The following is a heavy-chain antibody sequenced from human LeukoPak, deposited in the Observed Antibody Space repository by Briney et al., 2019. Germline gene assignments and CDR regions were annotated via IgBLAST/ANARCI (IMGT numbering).Heavy chain of an antibody. Sequence: PGGSLRLSCAASGFTFSNAWMSWVRQVPGKGLEWVGRIKSKTDGGTTDYAAPVKGRFTISRDDSKNTLYLQMNSLKTEDTAVYYCTTPGSGRWQYYFDYWGQGTLVTVSS. D-gene: IGHD4-23*01. V-gene: IGHV3-15*01. CDR3: TTPGSGRWQYYFDY. J-gene: IGHJ4*02. CDR1: GFTFSNAW. CDR2: IKSKTDGGTT.